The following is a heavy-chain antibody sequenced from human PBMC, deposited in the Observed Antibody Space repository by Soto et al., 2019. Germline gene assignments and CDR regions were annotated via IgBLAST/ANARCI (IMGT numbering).Heavy chain of an antibody. V-gene: IGHV4-30-2*01. CDR3: AKGGSGSYSNAFDI. CDR1: GDSISSGGYS. Sequence: PSETLSLTCAVSGDSISSGGYSWNWIRQAPGKGLEWIGYIYQSGSTSYNPSLKSRVTISVDRSKNQFSLKLSSVTAADTAVYYCAKGGSGSYSNAFDIWGQGTMVTVSS. J-gene: IGHJ3*02. D-gene: IGHD3-10*01. CDR2: IYQSGST.